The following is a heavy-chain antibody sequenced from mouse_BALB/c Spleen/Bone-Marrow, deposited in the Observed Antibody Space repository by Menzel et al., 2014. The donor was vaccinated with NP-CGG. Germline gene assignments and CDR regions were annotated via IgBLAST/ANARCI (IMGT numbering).Heavy chain of an antibody. D-gene: IGHD2-3*01. CDR1: GFTFSSFA. CDR2: ISSGGGYT. V-gene: IGHV5-9-3*01. CDR3: ARQESIYDGYYGGFTY. Sequence: EVHLVESGGGLVEPGGSLKLSCAASGFTFSSFAMSWVRQTPEKRLEWVATISSGGGYTYYPDSVKGRFTISRDNAKNSLYLQMSSLRSEGTAMYYCARQESIYDGYYGGFTYWGQGTLVTVSA. J-gene: IGHJ3*01.